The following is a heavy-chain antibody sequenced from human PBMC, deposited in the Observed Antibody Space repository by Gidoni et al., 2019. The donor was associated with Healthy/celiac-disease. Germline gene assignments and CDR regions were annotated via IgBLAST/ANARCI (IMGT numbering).Heavy chain of an antibody. J-gene: IGHJ3*02. D-gene: IGHD2-15*01. Sequence: QVQLVQSGAEVKKPGASVKVSCKASGYTFTGYYMHWVRQAPGQGLEWMGWINPNSGGTNYAQKFQGWVTMTRDTSISTAYMEMSRRRSDDTSVYYCARGVYWSGEEAFDIWGQGTMVTVSS. CDR3: ARGVYWSGEEAFDI. CDR2: INPNSGGT. CDR1: GYTFTGYY. V-gene: IGHV1-2*04.